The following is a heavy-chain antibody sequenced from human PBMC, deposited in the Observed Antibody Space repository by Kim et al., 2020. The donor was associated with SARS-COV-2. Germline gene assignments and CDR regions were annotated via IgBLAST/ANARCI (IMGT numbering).Heavy chain of an antibody. V-gene: IGHV1-2*02. CDR3: ARDTGYSDFWSGYKKSPPQYDF. Sequence: ASVKVSCKASGYSFIGYYIQWVRQAPGQGLEWVGWINPNSGDTRYAQNLQGRVTVTRDTSISTVYMELSRMRYDDTAVYYCARDTGYSDFWSGYKKSPPQYDFWGQGTLVTVSS. J-gene: IGHJ4*02. CDR1: GYSFIGYY. D-gene: IGHD3-3*01. CDR2: INPNSGDT.